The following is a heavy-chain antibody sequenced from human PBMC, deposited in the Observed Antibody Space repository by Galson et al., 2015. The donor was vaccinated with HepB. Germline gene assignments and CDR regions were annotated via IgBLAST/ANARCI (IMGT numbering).Heavy chain of an antibody. CDR2: INPNSGGT. V-gene: IGHV1-2*06. D-gene: IGHD2-8*02. CDR3: ARDGTGSANYHMDV. J-gene: IGHJ6*03. CDR1: GYTFTAYF. Sequence: SVKVSCKASGYTFTAYFMHWVRQAPGQGLEWMGRINPNSGGTMFAQNFQGRVTMTRDTSSSTACMDLSSLRPDDTAVYYCARDGTGSANYHMDVWGKGTKVTVSS.